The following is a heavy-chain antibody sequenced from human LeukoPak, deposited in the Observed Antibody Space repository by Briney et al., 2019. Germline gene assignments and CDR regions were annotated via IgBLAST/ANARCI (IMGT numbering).Heavy chain of an antibody. CDR3: ARETTYYDSSGYYRVAWFDP. Sequence: ASAKVSCKASGYTFTGYYMHWVRQAPGQGLEWMGWINPNSGGTNYAQKFQGRVTMTRDTSISTAYMELSRLRSDDTAVYYCARETTYYDSSGYYRVAWFDPWGQGTLVTVSS. CDR2: INPNSGGT. J-gene: IGHJ5*02. CDR1: GYTFTGYY. D-gene: IGHD3-22*01. V-gene: IGHV1-2*02.